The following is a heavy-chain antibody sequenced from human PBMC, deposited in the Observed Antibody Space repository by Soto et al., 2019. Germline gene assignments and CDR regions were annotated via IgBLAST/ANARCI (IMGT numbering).Heavy chain of an antibody. Sequence: PSETLSLTCTVSGGSISSYYWSWIRQPAGKGLEWIGRIYTSGSANYNPSLKSRVTMSVDTSKNHFSLDLRSVTAADTAVYCCVGHFNARGGGHFPHWGQGTPVTVSS. CDR2: IYTSGSA. D-gene: IGHD3-10*01. CDR3: VGHFNARGGGHFPH. CDR1: GGSISSYY. V-gene: IGHV4-4*07. J-gene: IGHJ1*01.